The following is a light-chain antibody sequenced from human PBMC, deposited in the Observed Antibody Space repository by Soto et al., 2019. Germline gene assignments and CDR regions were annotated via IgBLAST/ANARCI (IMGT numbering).Light chain of an antibody. CDR1: QSVXSSY. J-gene: IGKJ1*01. Sequence: IEMTKSAGTLSLSPGERATLSCRASQSVXSSYLAWYEQKPGQAPRVLIYDASSRATGIPDRFSGSGSGTDFTLPISRLEPEDFGVYYCQHHKTFGQGTKVDIK. CDR2: DAS. V-gene: IGKV3D-20*02. CDR3: QHHKT.